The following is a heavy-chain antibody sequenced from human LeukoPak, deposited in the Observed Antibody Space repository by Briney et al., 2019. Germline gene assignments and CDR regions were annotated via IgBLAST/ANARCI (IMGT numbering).Heavy chain of an antibody. CDR1: GFTFSSYW. Sequence: GGSLRLSCAASGFTFSSYWMSWVRQAPGKGLEWFSYISSSSSTIYYADSVKGRFTISRDNAKNSLYLQMNSLRAEDTAVYYCARGPLVWFGELPGDYWGQGTLVTVSS. CDR2: ISSSSSTI. CDR3: ARGPLVWFGELPGDY. D-gene: IGHD3-10*01. J-gene: IGHJ4*02. V-gene: IGHV3-48*01.